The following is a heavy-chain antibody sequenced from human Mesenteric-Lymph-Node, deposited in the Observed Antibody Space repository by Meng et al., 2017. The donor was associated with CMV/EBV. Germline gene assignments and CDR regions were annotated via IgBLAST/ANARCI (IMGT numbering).Heavy chain of an antibody. D-gene: IGHD1-26*01. V-gene: IGHV4-61*01. CDR3: ASSGSYYRGGLAFDI. CDR1: GGSISSSSYY. Sequence: SETLSLTCTVSGGSISSSSYYWSWIRQPPGKGLEWIGYIYYSGSTNYNPSLKSRVTISVDTSKNQFSLKLSSVTAADTAVYYCASSGSYYRGGLAFDIWGQGTMVTVSS. J-gene: IGHJ3*02. CDR2: IYYSGST.